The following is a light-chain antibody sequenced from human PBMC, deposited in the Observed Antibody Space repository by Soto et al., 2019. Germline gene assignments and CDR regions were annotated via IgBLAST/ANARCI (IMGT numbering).Light chain of an antibody. V-gene: IGLV2-14*03. CDR3: CSYTSSTTWV. CDR2: NVI. J-gene: IGLJ3*02. CDR1: SSDVGGYNY. Sequence: QSALTQPASVSGSPGQSITISCTGTSSDVGGYNYVSWYQQHPGKAPKLILYNVINRPSGISSRFSGSKSGNTASLTVSGLQAEDEAEYYCCSYTSSTTWVFGGGTKLTVL.